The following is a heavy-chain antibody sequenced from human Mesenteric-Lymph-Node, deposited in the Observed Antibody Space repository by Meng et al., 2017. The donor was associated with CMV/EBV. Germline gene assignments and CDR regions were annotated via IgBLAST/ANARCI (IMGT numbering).Heavy chain of an antibody. D-gene: IGHD4-11*01. CDR1: GFIFSNYA. J-gene: IGHJ6*02. V-gene: IGHV3-30-3*02. Sequence: GGSLRLSCAASGFIFSNYAMFWVRQAPGKGLEWVAVIGFDGSDEDYADTVRGRFSISRDNSKSTLYLQMNSLRGEDTAVYYCAKSETTATHYGMDVWGQGTTVTVSS. CDR3: AKSETTATHYGMDV. CDR2: IGFDGSDE.